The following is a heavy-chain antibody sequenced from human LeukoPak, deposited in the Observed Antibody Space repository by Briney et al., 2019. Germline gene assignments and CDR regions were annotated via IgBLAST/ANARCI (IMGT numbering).Heavy chain of an antibody. J-gene: IGHJ4*02. V-gene: IGHV3-23*01. Sequence: PGGSLTLSCAASGFTFSSYALSWVRQAPGKGLEWVSTISNTGGSTFYADSVKGRFTVSRDNSKNTLYLQMNSLRAEDTAVYYCATRYGSGTYCMGYWGQGTLVTVSS. D-gene: IGHD3-10*01. CDR3: ATRYGSGTYCMGY. CDR2: ISNTGGST. CDR1: GFTFSSYA.